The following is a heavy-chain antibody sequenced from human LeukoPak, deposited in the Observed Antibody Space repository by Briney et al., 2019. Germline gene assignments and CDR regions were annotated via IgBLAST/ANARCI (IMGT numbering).Heavy chain of an antibody. CDR1: GGSISSGSYY. CDR3: ARGPARGYCSSTSCYYYGMDV. J-gene: IGHJ6*02. D-gene: IGHD2-2*01. Sequence: PSQTLSLTCTVSGGSISSGSYYWSWIRQPAGKGLEWTGRIYTSGSTNYNPSLKSRVTISVDTSKNQFSLKLSSVTAADTAVYYCARGPARGYCSSTSCYYYGMDVWGQGTTVTVSS. CDR2: IYTSGST. V-gene: IGHV4-61*02.